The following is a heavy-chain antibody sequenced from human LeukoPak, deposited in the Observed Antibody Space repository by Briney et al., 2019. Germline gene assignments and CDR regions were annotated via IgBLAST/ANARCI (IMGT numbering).Heavy chain of an antibody. J-gene: IGHJ4*02. V-gene: IGHV3-48*01. Sequence: GGSLRLSCAASGFTFSSYSMNWVRQAPGKGLEWVSYISSSSSTIYYADSVKGRFTISRDNAKNSLYLQMNSLRAEDTAVYYCASNIVVVPAAIRDYWGQGTLVTVPS. CDR2: ISSSSSTI. CDR3: ASNIVVVPAAIRDY. D-gene: IGHD2-2*02. CDR1: GFTFSSYS.